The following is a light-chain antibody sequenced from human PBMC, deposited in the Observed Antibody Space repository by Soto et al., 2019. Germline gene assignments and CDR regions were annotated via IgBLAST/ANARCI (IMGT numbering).Light chain of an antibody. Sequence: DIQMTQSPSSLSASVGDRVTITCRASQSISSYLHWYQQKPGKAPKLLISAASRLQSGVPSRFSGSGSGADFTLTISSLRPDDFATYYCQKSYSTPRTFGQGTKVEIK. J-gene: IGKJ1*01. CDR1: QSISSY. CDR2: AAS. V-gene: IGKV1-39*01. CDR3: QKSYSTPRT.